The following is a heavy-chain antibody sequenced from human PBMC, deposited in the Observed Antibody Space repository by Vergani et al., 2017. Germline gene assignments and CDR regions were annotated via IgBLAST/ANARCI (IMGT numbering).Heavy chain of an antibody. V-gene: IGHV3-33*01. Sequence: QVQLVESGGGVVQPGRSLRLSCAASGFTFSSYGMHWVRQAPGKGLEWVAVIWYDGSNKYYADSVKGRFTISRDNSKNTLYLQMNSLRAEDAAVYYCARARRQLGLDYWGQGTLVTVSS. D-gene: IGHD6-6*01. CDR1: GFTFSSYG. CDR2: IWYDGSNK. CDR3: ARARRQLGLDY. J-gene: IGHJ4*02.